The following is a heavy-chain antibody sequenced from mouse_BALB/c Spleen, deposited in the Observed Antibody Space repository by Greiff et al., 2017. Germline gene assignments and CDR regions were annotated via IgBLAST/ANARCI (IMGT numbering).Heavy chain of an antibody. V-gene: IGHV2-9*02. CDR1: GFSLTSYG. CDR3: ASALRYDYYFDY. CDR2: IWAGGST. Sequence: VKLMESGPGLVAPSQSLSITCTVSGFSLTSYGVHWVRQPPGKGLEWLGVIWAGGSTNYNSALMSRLSISKDNSKSQVFLKMNSLQTDDTAMYYCASALRYDYYFDYWGQGTTLTVSS. D-gene: IGHD2-4*01. J-gene: IGHJ2*01.